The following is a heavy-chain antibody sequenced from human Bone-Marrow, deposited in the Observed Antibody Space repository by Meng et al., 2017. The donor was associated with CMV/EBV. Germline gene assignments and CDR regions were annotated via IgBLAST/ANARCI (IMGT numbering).Heavy chain of an antibody. V-gene: IGHV1-2*02. J-gene: IGHJ5*02. CDR2: INPNSGGT. Sequence: ASVKVSCKASGYTFTGYYMHWVRQAPGQGFEWMGWINPNSGGTDYAQKFQGRVTMTRDTSISTAYMELSRLRSDDTAVYYCGRDPFYCPTTTCHTYNWFDPWGQGTLVTVSS. CDR3: GRDPFYCPTTTCHTYNWFDP. CDR1: GYTFTGYY. D-gene: IGHD2-2*01.